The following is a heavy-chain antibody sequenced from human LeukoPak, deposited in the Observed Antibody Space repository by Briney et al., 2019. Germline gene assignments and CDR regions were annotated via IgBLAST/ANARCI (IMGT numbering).Heavy chain of an antibody. V-gene: IGHV3-9*01. CDR1: GFTFDDYA. CDR2: ISWNSGSI. J-gene: IGHJ3*02. CDR3: AKAIAAGCNHDAFDI. Sequence: PGGSLRLSCAASGFTFDDYAMHWVRQAPGKGLEWVSGISWNSGSIGYADSVKGRFTISRDNAKNSLYLQMNSLRAEDTALYYCAKAIAAGCNHDAFDIWGQGTMVTVSS. D-gene: IGHD4-23*01.